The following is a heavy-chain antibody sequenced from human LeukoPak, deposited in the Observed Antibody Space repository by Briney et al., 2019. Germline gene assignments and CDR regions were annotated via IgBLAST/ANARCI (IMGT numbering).Heavy chain of an antibody. CDR3: ARNPAAGFLGRWRVLTNNWFDP. J-gene: IGHJ5*02. CDR2: IIPIFGTA. V-gene: IGHV1-69*13. D-gene: IGHD6-13*01. CDR1: GGTFSSYA. Sequence: GASVKVSCKASGGTFSSYAISWVRQAPGQGLEWMGGIIPIFGTANYAQKFQGRVTITADESTSTAYMELSSLRSEDTAVYYCARNPAAGFLGRWRVLTNNWFDPWGQGTLVTVSS.